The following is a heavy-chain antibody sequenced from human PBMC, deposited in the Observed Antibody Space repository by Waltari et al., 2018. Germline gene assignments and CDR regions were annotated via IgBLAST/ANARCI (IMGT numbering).Heavy chain of an antibody. CDR1: GYTFTSYG. CDR2: IGAVNGNT. CDR3: ARYGSKTRVVTPPGDY. J-gene: IGHJ4*02. V-gene: IGHV1-18*01. Sequence: QVQLVQSGAEVKKPGASVKVSCKASGYTFTSYGISWVRQAPGQGLARMGWIGAVNGNTNDEQKRKGRVTISTDTSTSTSYMELRSLRSDDTAVYYCARYGSKTRVVTPPGDYWGQGTLVTVSS. D-gene: IGHD3-10*01.